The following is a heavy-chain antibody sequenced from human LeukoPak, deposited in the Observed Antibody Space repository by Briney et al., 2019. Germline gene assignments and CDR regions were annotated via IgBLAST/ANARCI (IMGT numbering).Heavy chain of an antibody. CDR1: GFRFSNYA. D-gene: IGHD2-21*01. Sequence: GGSLRLSYAASGFRFSNYAIYWVRQAPGEGLEWVSVISGGGSTTYADSVKGRFTISRDNSRNTVYLQMDNLRVEDMAVYYCVISTGYFYYGMDVWGQGTTVTVS. CDR2: ISGGGST. V-gene: IGHV3-23*01. J-gene: IGHJ6*02. CDR3: VISTGYFYYGMDV.